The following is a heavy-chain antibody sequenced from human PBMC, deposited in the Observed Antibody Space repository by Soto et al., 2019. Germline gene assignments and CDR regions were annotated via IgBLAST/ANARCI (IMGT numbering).Heavy chain of an antibody. Sequence: GGSLRLSCEASGFPFNTYAMAWFRQVPGMGLEWVSTTSIGGNTDLAESVRGRFTVSRDNSKNSLYLQMNSLRDEDTAVYYCARWKGLGIAADDGMDVWGQGTTVTVSS. CDR2: TSIGGNT. CDR3: ARWKGLGIAADDGMDV. J-gene: IGHJ6*02. V-gene: IGHV3-21*01. D-gene: IGHD6-13*01. CDR1: GFPFNTYA.